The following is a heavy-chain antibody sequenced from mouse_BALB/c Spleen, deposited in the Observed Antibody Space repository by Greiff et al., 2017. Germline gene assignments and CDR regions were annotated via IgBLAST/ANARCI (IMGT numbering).Heavy chain of an antibody. J-gene: IGHJ2*01. CDR3: ARDPGYYGSTNYFDY. CDR2: INSNGGST. D-gene: IGHD1-1*01. V-gene: IGHV5-6-3*01. CDR1: GFTFSSYG. Sequence: DVMLVESGGGLVQPGGSLKLSCAASGFTFSSYGMSWVRQTPDKRLELVATINSNGGSTYYPDSVKGRFTISRDNAKNTLYLQMSSLKSEDTAMYYCARDPGYYGSTNYFDYWGQGTTLTVSS.